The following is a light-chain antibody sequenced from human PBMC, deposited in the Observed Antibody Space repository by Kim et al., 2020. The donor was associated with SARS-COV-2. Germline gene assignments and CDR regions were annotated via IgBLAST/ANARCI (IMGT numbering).Light chain of an antibody. Sequence: GQRGTVACSGSSSNIGRNDVYWYQQLPGTAPKLLIYRNNQRPSGVPDRFSGSKSGTSASLAISGLRSEDEADYYCAAWDDSLSGWVFGGGTKLTVL. CDR1: SSNIGRND. CDR2: RNN. CDR3: AAWDDSLSGWV. J-gene: IGLJ3*02. V-gene: IGLV1-47*01.